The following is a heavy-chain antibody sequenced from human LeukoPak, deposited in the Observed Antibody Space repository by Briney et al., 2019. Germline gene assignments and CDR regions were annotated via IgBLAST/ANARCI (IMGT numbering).Heavy chain of an antibody. CDR2: IYTSGST. Sequence: SETLSLTCTVSGGSISSGSYYWSWIRQPAGKGLEWIGRIYTSGSTNYNPSLKSRVTISVDTSKNQFSLKLTSVTAADTAVYYCARDKPSWYPAGDDAFDIWGQGTMVTVSS. V-gene: IGHV4-61*02. J-gene: IGHJ3*02. CDR3: ARDKPSWYPAGDDAFDI. D-gene: IGHD6-13*01. CDR1: GGSISSGSYY.